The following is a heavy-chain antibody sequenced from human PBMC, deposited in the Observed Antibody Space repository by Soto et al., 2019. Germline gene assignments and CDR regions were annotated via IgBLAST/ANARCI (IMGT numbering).Heavy chain of an antibody. V-gene: IGHV3-48*02. D-gene: IGHD2-15*01. CDR2: ISSSRSTI. CDR1: GFTFSSYS. Sequence: EVQLVESGGGLVQPGGSLSLSCAASGFTFSSYSMNWVRQAPGKGLEWVSYISSSRSTIYYADSVTGRLTIASNKAKNSLYVRMNSLKDEDTAVYYGASFGAYGGIPWYCDSWGQGNLVTV. CDR3: ASFGAYGGIPWYCDS. J-gene: IGHJ4*02.